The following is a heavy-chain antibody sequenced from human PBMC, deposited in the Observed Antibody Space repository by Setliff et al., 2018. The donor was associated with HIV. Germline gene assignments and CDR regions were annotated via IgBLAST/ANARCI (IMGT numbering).Heavy chain of an antibody. D-gene: IGHD5-18*01. CDR1: GFVFSDHS. J-gene: IGHJ4*02. CDR3: VRDQWRHPERWDFDF. Sequence: PGGSLRLSCAASGFVFSDHSLHWVRQVPGEGLEWLSYISATGTTVSYADLVRGRFIFSRDSVTNVLYLQMKSLRVEDTALYYCVRDQWRHPERWDFDFWGQGTLVTVSS. CDR2: ISATGTTV. V-gene: IGHV3-48*01.